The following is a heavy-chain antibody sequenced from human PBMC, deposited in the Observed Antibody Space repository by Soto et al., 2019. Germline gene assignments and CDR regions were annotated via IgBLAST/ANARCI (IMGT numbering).Heavy chain of an antibody. CDR3: AGDYVVVANYGMDV. V-gene: IGHV1-69*02. J-gene: IGHJ6*02. CDR2: IIPILGIA. CDR1: GGTFSSYT. Sequence: QVQLVQSGAEVKKPGSSVKVSCKASGGTFSSYTISWVRQAPGQVLEWMGRIIPILGIANYAQKFQGRVTITADKSTSTAYMELSSLRSEDTAVYYCAGDYVVVANYGMDVWGQGTTVTVSS. D-gene: IGHD2-15*01.